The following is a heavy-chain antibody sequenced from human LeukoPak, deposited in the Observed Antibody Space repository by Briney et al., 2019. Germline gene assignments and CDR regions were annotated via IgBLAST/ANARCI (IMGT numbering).Heavy chain of an antibody. V-gene: IGHV3-23*01. CDR3: AKDWMSTIINYFDY. CDR2: ISGSGGST. J-gene: IGHJ4*02. CDR1: GFSLSDYA. Sequence: GGSLRLSCSASGFSLSDYAMSWVRQTPGKGLEWVSSISGSGGSTHYADSVKGRFTISRDNSKNILYLQMNSLRAEDTAVYYCAKDWMSTIINYFDYWGQGTLVTVSS. D-gene: IGHD5-12*01.